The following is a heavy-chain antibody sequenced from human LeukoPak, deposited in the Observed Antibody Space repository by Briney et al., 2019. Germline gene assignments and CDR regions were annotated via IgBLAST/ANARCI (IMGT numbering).Heavy chain of an antibody. CDR2: IYYSGST. V-gene: IGHV4-31*03. J-gene: IGHJ3*02. D-gene: IGHD5-18*01. Sequence: SQTLSLTCTVSGGPISSGGYYWSWIRKHPGKGLEWLWYIYYSGSTYYNPSLKSRVTISVDTSKNQFSLKLSSVTAADTAVYYCARNLVDTAMVDAFDIWGQGTMVTVSS. CDR1: GGPISSGGYY. CDR3: ARNLVDTAMVDAFDI.